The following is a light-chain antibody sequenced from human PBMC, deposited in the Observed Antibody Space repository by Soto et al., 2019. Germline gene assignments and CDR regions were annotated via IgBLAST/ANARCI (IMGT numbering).Light chain of an antibody. CDR1: QSVSSSY. CDR2: GAS. CDR3: QQYGSSLPFT. V-gene: IGKV3-20*01. J-gene: IGKJ3*01. Sequence: EIVLTQSPGTLSSSPGERATLSCRASQSVSSSYLAWYQQKPDQAPRLLIHGASSRATGIPDRFSGSGSGTDFSLTISSLEPEDVAVYYCQQYGSSLPFTFGPGTKVDIK.